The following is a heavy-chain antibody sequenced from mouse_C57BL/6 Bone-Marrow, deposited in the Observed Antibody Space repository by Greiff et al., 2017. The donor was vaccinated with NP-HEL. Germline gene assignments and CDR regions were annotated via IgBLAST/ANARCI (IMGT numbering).Heavy chain of an antibody. Sequence: LEESGAELVKPGASVKISCKASGYAFSSYWMNWVKQRPGKGLEWIGQIYPGDGDTNYNGKFKGKATLTADKSSSTAYMQLSSLTSEDSAVYFCARRVYYGYDGYYFDYWGQGTTLTVSS. V-gene: IGHV1-80*01. J-gene: IGHJ2*01. CDR2: IYPGDGDT. D-gene: IGHD2-2*01. CDR1: GYAFSSYW. CDR3: ARRVYYGYDGYYFDY.